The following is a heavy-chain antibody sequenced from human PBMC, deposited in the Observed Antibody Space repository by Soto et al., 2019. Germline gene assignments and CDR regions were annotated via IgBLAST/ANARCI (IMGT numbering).Heavy chain of an antibody. CDR2: ISYDGSNK. Sequence: GESLKISCAASGFTFSSYAMHWVRQAPGKGLEWVAVISYDGSNKYYADSVKGRFTISRDNSKNTLYLQMNSLRAEDTAVYYCARDDSSSDYYYYGMDVWGQGTTVTVSS. CDR3: ARDDSSSDYYYYGMDV. D-gene: IGHD6-6*01. CDR1: GFTFSSYA. V-gene: IGHV3-30*04. J-gene: IGHJ6*02.